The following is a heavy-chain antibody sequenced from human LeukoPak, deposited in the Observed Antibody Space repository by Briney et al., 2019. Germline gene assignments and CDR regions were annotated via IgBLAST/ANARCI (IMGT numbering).Heavy chain of an antibody. D-gene: IGHD3-9*01. V-gene: IGHV3-49*03. J-gene: IGHJ4*02. CDR3: TRVPNVLRYSFDY. CDR1: GFTFGDYA. Sequence: GGSLRLSCTASGFTFGDYAMSWFRQAPGKGLEWVGFIRSKAYGGTTEYAASVKGRFTISRDDSKSIAYLQMNSLKTEDTAVYYCTRVPNVLRYSFDYWGQGTLVTVSS. CDR2: IRSKAYGGTT.